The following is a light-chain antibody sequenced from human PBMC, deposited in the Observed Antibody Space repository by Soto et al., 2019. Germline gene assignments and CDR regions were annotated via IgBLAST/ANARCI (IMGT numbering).Light chain of an antibody. J-gene: IGLJ2*01. V-gene: IGLV2-23*02. CDR2: EVS. CDR3: CSYAGSSTYVV. CDR1: SSDVGSYNL. Sequence: SALTQPASVSGSPGQSLTISCTGTSSDVGSYNLVSWYQQHPGKAPKLMIYEVSKRPSGVSNRFSGSKSGNTASLTISGLQAEDEADYYCCSYAGSSTYVVFGGGTKLTVL.